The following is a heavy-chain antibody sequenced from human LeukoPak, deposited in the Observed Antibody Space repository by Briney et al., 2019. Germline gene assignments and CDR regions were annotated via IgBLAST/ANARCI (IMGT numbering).Heavy chain of an antibody. Sequence: GGSLRLSCAASGFTFDDYAMHWVRQAPGKGLEWVSGISWNSGSIGYADSVKGRFTISRDNAKNSLYLQMNSLRAEDTALYHCATRALDYWGQGTLVTVSS. V-gene: IGHV3-9*01. CDR2: ISWNSGSI. CDR3: ATRALDY. D-gene: IGHD1-26*01. J-gene: IGHJ4*02. CDR1: GFTFDDYA.